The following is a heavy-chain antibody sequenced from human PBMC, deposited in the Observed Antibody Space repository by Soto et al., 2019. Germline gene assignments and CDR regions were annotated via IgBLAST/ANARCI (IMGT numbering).Heavy chain of an antibody. Sequence: ASVKVSCKASGYTFTDYYMHWVRQAPGQGLEWMGWINPKTGGTNYVQKFQGWVTMTRDTSISTAYMELSRLRSDDTAVYYCARGIGSSWYAYFDYWGQGTLVTVSS. CDR1: GYTFTDYY. J-gene: IGHJ4*02. D-gene: IGHD6-13*01. CDR3: ARGIGSSWYAYFDY. CDR2: INPKTGGT. V-gene: IGHV1-2*04.